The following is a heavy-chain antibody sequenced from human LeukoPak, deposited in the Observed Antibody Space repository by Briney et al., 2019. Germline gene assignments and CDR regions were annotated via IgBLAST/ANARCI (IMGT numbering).Heavy chain of an antibody. J-gene: IGHJ1*01. CDR3: TRNSGWYGLS. CDR1: GGSISSSPYY. Sequence: SETLSLTCTVSGGSISSSPYYWGWIRQPPGKRLEWIGSVYYSGSTYYNPSLKSRVTISVDTSKNQFSLKLSSVTAADTAVYYCTRNSGWYGLSWGQGTLVTVSS. D-gene: IGHD6-19*01. CDR2: VYYSGST. V-gene: IGHV4-39*07.